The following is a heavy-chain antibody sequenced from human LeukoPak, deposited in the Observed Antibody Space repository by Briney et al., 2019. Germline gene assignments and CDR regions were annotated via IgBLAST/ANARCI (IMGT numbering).Heavy chain of an antibody. CDR1: GGSISNYY. Sequence: PSETLSLTCTVSGGSISNYYWSWIRQPPGKGLEWIGYIYYSGSTNYNPSLKSRVTISVDTSKNQFSLKLSSVTAADTAMYYCARREEYSNGFYVYLGQGTQVTVSS. V-gene: IGHV4-59*08. CDR2: IYYSGST. J-gene: IGHJ4*02. CDR3: ARREEYSNGFYVY. D-gene: IGHD3-22*01.